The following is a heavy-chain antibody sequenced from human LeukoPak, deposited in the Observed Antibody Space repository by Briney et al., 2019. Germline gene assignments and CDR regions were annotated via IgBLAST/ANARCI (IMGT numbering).Heavy chain of an antibody. D-gene: IGHD5-18*01. V-gene: IGHV3-48*02. Sequence: PGGSLRLSCAASGFTFSISSMNWVRQAPGKGLEWISYIRGSSTIYYADSVKGRFTISRDNAKNPLYLQMNSLRDEDTAVYYCARDYGYAFDIWGQGTMVTVSS. CDR1: GFTFSISS. J-gene: IGHJ3*02. CDR2: IRGSSTI. CDR3: ARDYGYAFDI.